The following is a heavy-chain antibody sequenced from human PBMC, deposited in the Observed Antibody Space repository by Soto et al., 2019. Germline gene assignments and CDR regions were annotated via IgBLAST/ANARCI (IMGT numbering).Heavy chain of an antibody. Sequence: SETLSLTCAVYGGSFSGYYWSWIRQPPGKGLEWIGEINHSGSTNYNPSLKSRVTISVDTSKNQFSLKLSSVTAADTAVYYCARGVPTNYYDSSGYYGWFDPWGQGTLVTVSS. V-gene: IGHV4-34*01. D-gene: IGHD3-22*01. CDR1: GGSFSGYY. CDR3: ARGVPTNYYDSSGYYGWFDP. J-gene: IGHJ5*02. CDR2: INHSGST.